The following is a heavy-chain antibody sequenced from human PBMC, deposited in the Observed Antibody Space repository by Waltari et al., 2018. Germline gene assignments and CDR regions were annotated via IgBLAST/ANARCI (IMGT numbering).Heavy chain of an antibody. J-gene: IGHJ5*02. Sequence: QLQLQESGPGLVKPSETLSLTCTVSGGSISSASHYWGWIRRPPGKGLEWIGIISYSGSTYYNPSLKSRVTISVDTSKNQFSLKLSSVTAADTAVYYCARLSYHIVTGYGWFDPWGLGTLVTVSS. CDR3: ARLSYHIVTGYGWFDP. D-gene: IGHD3-9*01. CDR2: ISYSGST. V-gene: IGHV4-39*01. CDR1: GGSISSASHY.